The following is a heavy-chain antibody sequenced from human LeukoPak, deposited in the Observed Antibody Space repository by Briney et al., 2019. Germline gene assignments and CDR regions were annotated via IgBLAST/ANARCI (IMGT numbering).Heavy chain of an antibody. J-gene: IGHJ4*02. CDR3: ARRERSSGWPTSFDY. CDR1: GGSFSGYY. V-gene: IGHV4-34*01. Sequence: SETLSLTCAVYGGSFSGYYWSWIRQPPGKGLEWIGEIYHSGSTNYNPSLKSRVTISVDKSKNQFSLKLSSVTAADTAVYYCARRERSSGWPTSFDYWGQGTLVTVSS. CDR2: IYHSGST. D-gene: IGHD6-19*01.